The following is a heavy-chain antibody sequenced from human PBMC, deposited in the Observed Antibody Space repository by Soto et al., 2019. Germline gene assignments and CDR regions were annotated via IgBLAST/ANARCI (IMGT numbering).Heavy chain of an antibody. CDR3: ARLRRGGIGGCDY. Sequence: QSGGSLRLSCAASGFTFSSCWMSWVRQAPGKGLEWVANIKQDGSEKYYVDSVKGRFTISRDNAKNSLYLQMNSLRAEDTAVYYCARLRRGGIGGCDYWGQGTLVTVAS. CDR1: GFTFSSCW. CDR2: IKQDGSEK. D-gene: IGHD1-26*01. V-gene: IGHV3-7*01. J-gene: IGHJ4*02.